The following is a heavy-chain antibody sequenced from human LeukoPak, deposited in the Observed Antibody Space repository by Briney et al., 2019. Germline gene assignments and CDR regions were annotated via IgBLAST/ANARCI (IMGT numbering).Heavy chain of an antibody. CDR3: AKGMPGSSSLDY. CDR1: GFTFDDCA. D-gene: IGHD3-10*01. V-gene: IGHV3-9*01. Sequence: PGGSLRLSCAASGFTFDDCAMHWVRQAPGKGLEWVSGISWNSGSIGYADSVKGRFTISRDNAKNSLYLQMNSLRAEDTALYYCAKGMPGSSSLDYWGQGTLVTVSS. CDR2: ISWNSGSI. J-gene: IGHJ4*02.